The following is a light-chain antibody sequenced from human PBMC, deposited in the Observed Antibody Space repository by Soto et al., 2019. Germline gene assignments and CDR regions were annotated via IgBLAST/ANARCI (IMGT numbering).Light chain of an antibody. CDR3: QRGDT. CDR2: DAS. CDR1: QSVSSN. V-gene: IGKV3-11*01. J-gene: IGKJ5*01. Sequence: EIVLTQSPATLSLSPGERATLSCRASQSVSSNLAWYQQKPGQAPRLLIYDASNRATGIPARFSGSGSGTVVTLTIRRLEPEDFAVYYCQRGDTFGQGTRLEI.